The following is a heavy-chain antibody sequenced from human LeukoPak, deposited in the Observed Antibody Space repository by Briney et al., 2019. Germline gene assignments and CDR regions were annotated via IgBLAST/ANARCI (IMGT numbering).Heavy chain of an antibody. D-gene: IGHD1-26*01. J-gene: IGHJ4*02. V-gene: IGHV3-21*01. CDR1: GFTFSSYS. Sequence: GGSLRLSCAASGFTFSSYSMNWVRQAPGKGLEWVSSICSSSSYIYYADSVKGRFTISRDNAKNSLYLQMNSLRAEDTAVYYCARERIVGATSGDYWGQGTLVTVSS. CDR3: ARERIVGATSGDY. CDR2: ICSSSSYI.